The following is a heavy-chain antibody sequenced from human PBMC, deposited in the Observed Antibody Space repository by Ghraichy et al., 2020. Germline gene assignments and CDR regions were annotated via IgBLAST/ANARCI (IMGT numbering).Heavy chain of an antibody. Sequence: GESLNISCAASGFTFSNYGMHWVRQAPGKGLEWVTFLRYDGINKFYADSVKGRFTISRDNSKNTLYLQMNSLRAEDTAVYYCAKDLAGYSDYWGQGTLVTVSS. V-gene: IGHV3-30*02. CDR2: LRYDGINK. CDR3: AKDLAGYSDY. CDR1: GFTFSNYG. J-gene: IGHJ4*02.